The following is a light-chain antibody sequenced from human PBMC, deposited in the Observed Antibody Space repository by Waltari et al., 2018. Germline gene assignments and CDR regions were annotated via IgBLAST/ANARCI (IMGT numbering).Light chain of an antibody. CDR1: SSGVGTYNL. V-gene: IGLV2-23*01. CDR3: SSYTGTTTPRL. J-gene: IGLJ3*02. Sequence: QSALTQPASVSGSPGQSIIISCTETSSGVGTYNLVSWYQQHPGKVPKVIIYEGNKRPSECSNRFSGSKAGNTASLTISGLQAEDEADYYCSSYTGTTTPRLFGGGTKLTVL. CDR2: EGN.